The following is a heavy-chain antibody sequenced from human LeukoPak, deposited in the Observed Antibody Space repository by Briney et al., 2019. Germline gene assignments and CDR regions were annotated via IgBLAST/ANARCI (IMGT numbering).Heavy chain of an antibody. V-gene: IGHV1-69*13. Sequence: SVKVSCKASGGTFSSYAISWVRQAPGQGLEWMGGIIPIFGTANYAQKFQGRVTITADESTSTAYMELSSLRSEDTAVYYCARVEYYYDSSGYPDIWGQGTMVTVSS. CDR2: IIPIFGTA. D-gene: IGHD3-22*01. J-gene: IGHJ3*02. CDR1: GGTFSSYA. CDR3: ARVEYYYDSSGYPDI.